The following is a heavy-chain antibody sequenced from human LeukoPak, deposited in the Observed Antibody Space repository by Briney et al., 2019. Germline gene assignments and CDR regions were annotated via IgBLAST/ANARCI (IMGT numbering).Heavy chain of an antibody. D-gene: IGHD2-2*01. J-gene: IGHJ3*02. CDR2: INNSGST. Sequence: PSETLSLTCTVSGGSISSYYWSWIRQPPGKGLEWIGEINNSGSTNYKPSLKSRVTISGDTSKNQFSLKLSSVTAADTAVYYCARGDCSYASCYHIGAFDIWGQGTMVTVSS. CDR1: GGSISSYY. V-gene: IGHV4-34*01. CDR3: ARGDCSYASCYHIGAFDI.